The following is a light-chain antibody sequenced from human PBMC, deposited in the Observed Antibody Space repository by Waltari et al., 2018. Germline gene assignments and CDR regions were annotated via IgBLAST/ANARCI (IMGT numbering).Light chain of an antibody. V-gene: IGKV3-15*01. J-gene: IGKJ1*01. CDR3: QQYYNWPRT. Sequence: EIVMTQSPVTLSVSPGERATLSCRASQSVSSNLAWYQEKPGQAPRLLIYGASTRATGMPARFSGSGSGTEFTLTISSLQSEDFAVYYCQQYYNWPRTFGQGTKVEIK. CDR1: QSVSSN. CDR2: GAS.